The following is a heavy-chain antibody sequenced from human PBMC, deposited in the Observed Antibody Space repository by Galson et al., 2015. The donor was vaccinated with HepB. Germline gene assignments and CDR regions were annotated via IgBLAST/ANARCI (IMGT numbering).Heavy chain of an antibody. Sequence: SLRLSCAASGFTFSSSWMHWVRHAPGKGLVWVSRINNDGSATDYADSVNGRFTISRDNAKHTVHLQTNSLRADDTAVYYCARMGGYDSSGYYGYSHQWVQGTLVTVSS. J-gene: IGHJ1*01. CDR3: ARMGGYDSSGYYGYSHQ. CDR1: GFTFSSSW. CDR2: INNDGSAT. D-gene: IGHD3-22*01. V-gene: IGHV3-74*01.